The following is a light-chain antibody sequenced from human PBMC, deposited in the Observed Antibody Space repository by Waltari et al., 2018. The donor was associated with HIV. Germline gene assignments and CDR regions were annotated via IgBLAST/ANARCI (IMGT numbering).Light chain of an antibody. CDR2: GAS. CDR1: QSVSSN. J-gene: IGKJ1*01. V-gene: IGKV3-15*01. CDR3: QQYNNWRT. Sequence: EIVMTQSPATLSVSPGERATLSCSASQSVSSNLAWYQQKPGQAPRLLIYGASTRATGTPARFSGNGSGTEFNLTISSLQSEDFAVYYCQQYNNWRTFGQGTKVEIK.